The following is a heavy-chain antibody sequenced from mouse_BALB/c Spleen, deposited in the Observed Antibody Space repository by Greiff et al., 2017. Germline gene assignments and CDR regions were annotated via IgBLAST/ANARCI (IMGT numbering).Heavy chain of an antibody. CDR2: IWSGGST. D-gene: IGHD1-1*01. J-gene: IGHJ4*01. Sequence: VKLQQSGPGLVQPSQSLSITCTVSGFSLTSYGVHWVRQSPGKGLEWLGVIWSGGSTDYNAAFISRLSISKDNSKSQVFFKMNSLQANDTAIYYCARNYYGSYYYAMDYWGQGTSVTVSS. CDR1: GFSLTSYG. V-gene: IGHV2-2*02. CDR3: ARNYYGSYYYAMDY.